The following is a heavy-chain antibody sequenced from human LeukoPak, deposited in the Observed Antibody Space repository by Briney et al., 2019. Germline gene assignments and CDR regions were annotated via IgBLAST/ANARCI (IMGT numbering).Heavy chain of an antibody. CDR1: GYTFTGYY. CDR3: ARDGGIVVVVAALDY. J-gene: IGHJ4*02. Sequence: ASVKVSCKASGYTFTGYYMHWVRQAPGQGLEWMGWINPNSGGTNYAQKFQGRVTMTRDMSTSTVYMELSSLRSEDTAVYYCARDGGIVVVVAALDYWSQGTLVTVSS. V-gene: IGHV1-2*02. D-gene: IGHD2-15*01. CDR2: INPNSGGT.